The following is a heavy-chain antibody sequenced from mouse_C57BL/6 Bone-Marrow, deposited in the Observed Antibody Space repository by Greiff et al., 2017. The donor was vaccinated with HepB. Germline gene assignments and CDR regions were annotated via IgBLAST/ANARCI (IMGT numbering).Heavy chain of an antibody. Sequence: EVQLQQSGPELVKPGASVKISCKASGYTFTDYYMNWVKQSHGKSLEWIGDINPYNGGTSYNQKFKGKATLTVDKSSSTAYMELRSLTSEDSAVYYCARGNRIYFDYWGQGTTLTVSS. J-gene: IGHJ2*01. V-gene: IGHV1-26*01. CDR3: ARGNRIYFDY. CDR2: INPYNGGT. CDR1: GYTFTDYY. D-gene: IGHD2-1*01.